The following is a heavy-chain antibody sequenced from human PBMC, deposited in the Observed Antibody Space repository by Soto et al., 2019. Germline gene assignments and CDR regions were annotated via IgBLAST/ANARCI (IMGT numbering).Heavy chain of an antibody. CDR2: IKQDGNEK. CDR1: GFTFSDYL. D-gene: IGHD6-19*01. CDR3: ARGHWLGK. Sequence: EVQLVDSGGALVQPGESLRLSCAASGFTFSDYLMTWVRQAPGKGLEWVATIKQDGNEKYYVDSVKGRFTISRDNAKNSLYRQLNALRAEDTAVYYCARGHWLGKWGQGTLVTVSS. J-gene: IGHJ4*02. V-gene: IGHV3-7*01.